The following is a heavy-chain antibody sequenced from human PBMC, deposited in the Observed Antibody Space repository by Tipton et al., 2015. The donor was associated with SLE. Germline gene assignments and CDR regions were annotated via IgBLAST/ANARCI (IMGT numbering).Heavy chain of an antibody. CDR1: GFTFSRSD. V-gene: IGHV3-13*01. J-gene: IGHJ6*04. Sequence: SLRLSCAASGFTFSRSDMHWVRQTTEGLEWVAAIGRGGDIYYSASVKGRFTISRENAKNSLSLQMNTLRAGDTAIYYCAREMDDSSSRSWSLDVWGKGTTVTVAS. CDR2: IGRGGDI. D-gene: IGHD6-13*01. CDR3: AREMDDSSSRSWSLDV.